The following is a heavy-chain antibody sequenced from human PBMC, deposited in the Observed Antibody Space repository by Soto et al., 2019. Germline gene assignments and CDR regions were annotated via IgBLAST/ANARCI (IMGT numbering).Heavy chain of an antibody. CDR2: IYPGDSDT. V-gene: IGHV5-51*01. D-gene: IGHD6-19*01. CDR3: ARSRRGAYSSGWYSPSGYYNYGIDV. CDR1: GYSFTTYW. J-gene: IGHJ6*02. Sequence: GESLKISCKASGYSFTTYWIGWVRQMPGKGLEWKGIIYPGDSDTKNSPSLQGQVSISADTSISTAYLQWTSLKASDTAMYYCARSRRGAYSSGWYSPSGYYNYGIDVWGQGTKVTVSS.